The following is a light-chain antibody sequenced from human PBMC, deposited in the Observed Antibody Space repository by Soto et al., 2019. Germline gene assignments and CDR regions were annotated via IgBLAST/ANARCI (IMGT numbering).Light chain of an antibody. Sequence: QSALTQPPSASGSPGQSVTISCIGTSSDVGGYNYVSWYQQHPAKAPKLMIYDVSKRPSGVPDRFSGSKSGNTASLTISGLQAEDEADYYCCSYAGSYTLLFGGGTKLTVL. CDR1: SSDVGGYNY. V-gene: IGLV2-11*01. CDR3: CSYAGSYTLL. CDR2: DVS. J-gene: IGLJ3*02.